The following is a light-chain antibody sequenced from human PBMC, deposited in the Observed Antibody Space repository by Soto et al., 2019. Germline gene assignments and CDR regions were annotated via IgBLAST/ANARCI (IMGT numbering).Light chain of an antibody. CDR1: SSNIGSNT. CDR2: SNH. Sequence: QSVLTQPPSASGTPGQRVTISCSGSSSNIGSNTVNWYQQLPGTAPKLLIYSNHQRPSGVPDRLSGSKSGTSASVAISVLQSEDEADYHCAAWDDSLNGLYVFRTGT. J-gene: IGLJ1*01. CDR3: AAWDDSLNGLYV. V-gene: IGLV1-44*01.